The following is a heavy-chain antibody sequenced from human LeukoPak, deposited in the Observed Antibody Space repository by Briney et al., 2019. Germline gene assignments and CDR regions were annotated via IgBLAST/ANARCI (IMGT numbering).Heavy chain of an antibody. CDR1: GGTFSSYG. CDR2: IVPMYGTR. V-gene: IGHV1-69*13. Sequence: SVKVSCKASGGTFSSYGINWVRQAPGQGLEWMGGIVPMYGTRNYAQKFQGRVIITADESTTTAYMELRSLRSEGTAVYYCARETSNYYYLDSWGQGTLVTVSS. CDR3: ARETSNYYYLDS. J-gene: IGHJ4*02. D-gene: IGHD4-11*01.